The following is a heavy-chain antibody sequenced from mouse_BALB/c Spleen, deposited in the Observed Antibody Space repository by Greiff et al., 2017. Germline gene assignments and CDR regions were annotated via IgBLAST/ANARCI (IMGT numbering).Heavy chain of an antibody. CDR3: ARYYYGSSYGYAMDY. CDR1: GYTFTSYV. CDR2: INPYNDGT. D-gene: IGHD1-1*01. J-gene: IGHJ4*01. Sequence: EVKLQESGPELVKPGASVKMSCKASGYTFTSYVMHWVKQKPGQGLEWIGYINPYNDGTKYNEKFKGKATLTSDKSSSTAYMELSSLTSEDSAVYYCARYYYGSSYGYAMDYWGQGTSVTVSS. V-gene: IGHV1-14*01.